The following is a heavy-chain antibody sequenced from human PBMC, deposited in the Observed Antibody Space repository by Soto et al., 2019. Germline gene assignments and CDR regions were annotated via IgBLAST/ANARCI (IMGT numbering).Heavy chain of an antibody. D-gene: IGHD3-9*01. CDR3: TREHVVTIFRRGQRGSFDN. CDR1: GFTFRSDT. CDR2: ITSGSDYI. V-gene: IGHV3-21*01. Sequence: GGSVIISGAASGFTFRSDTMNCVHQARGKGLEWVAFITSGSDYIYYADSVKGRFTISRDDANNSLFLQMSSLRAEDTAVYYCTREHVVTIFRRGQRGSFDNWSQGTLVTVSS. J-gene: IGHJ4*02.